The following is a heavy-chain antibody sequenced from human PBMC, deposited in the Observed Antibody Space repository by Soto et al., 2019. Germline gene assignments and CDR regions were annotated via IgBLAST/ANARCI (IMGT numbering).Heavy chain of an antibody. CDR2: ISGSAGST. Sequence: EVQLLESGGGLVQPGGSLRLSCAASGFTFRSYAMNWVRQAPGKGLEWVSAISGSAGSTYYADSVKGRFTISSDTSKNTLYLQMNSMRAEDTAVYYCAKGNSWSPALVLDIWGQGTMVTVSS. D-gene: IGHD1-7*01. CDR1: GFTFRSYA. CDR3: AKGNSWSPALVLDI. V-gene: IGHV3-23*01. J-gene: IGHJ3*02.